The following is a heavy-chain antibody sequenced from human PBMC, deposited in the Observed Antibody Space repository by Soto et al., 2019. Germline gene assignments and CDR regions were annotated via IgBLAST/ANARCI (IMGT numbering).Heavy chain of an antibody. Sequence: ASVKVSCKASGYTFTSYAMHWVRQAPGQRLEWMGWINAGNGNTKYSQKFQGRVTITRDTSASTAYMELSSLRFEDTAVYYCARDGPLRYFDWLLSPWGQGTLVTVSS. D-gene: IGHD3-9*01. J-gene: IGHJ5*02. V-gene: IGHV1-3*01. CDR1: GYTFTSYA. CDR2: INAGNGNT. CDR3: ARDGPLRYFDWLLSP.